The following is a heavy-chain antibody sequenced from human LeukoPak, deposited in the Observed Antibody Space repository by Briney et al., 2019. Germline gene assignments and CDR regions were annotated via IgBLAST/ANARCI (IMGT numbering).Heavy chain of an antibody. Sequence: GASVTVSRKVSGYTLTELSMHWVRQAPGKGLEWMGGFDPEDGETIYAQKFQGRVTMTEDTSTDTAYMELSSLRSEDKAVYYCATTGIVGATDLDYWGQGTLVTVSS. D-gene: IGHD1-26*01. CDR2: FDPEDGET. CDR1: GYTLTELS. CDR3: ATTGIVGATDLDY. J-gene: IGHJ4*02. V-gene: IGHV1-24*01.